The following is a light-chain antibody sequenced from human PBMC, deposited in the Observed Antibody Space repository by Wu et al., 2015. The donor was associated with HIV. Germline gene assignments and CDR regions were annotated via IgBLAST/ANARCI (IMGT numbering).Light chain of an antibody. CDR3: QQYVTSVT. J-gene: IGKJ4*01. V-gene: IGKV3-20*01. Sequence: EIVLTQSPGTLSLSPGERATLSCRASQSIRSNYLAWYQQKPGQAPRLLIYGASSRATGIPDRFSGSGSGTDFTLTISRLEPEDFAVYYCQQYVTSVTFGGGTTVEIK. CDR1: QSIRSNY. CDR2: GAS.